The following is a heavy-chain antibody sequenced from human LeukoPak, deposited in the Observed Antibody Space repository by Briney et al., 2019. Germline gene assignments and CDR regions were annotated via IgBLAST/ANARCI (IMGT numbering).Heavy chain of an antibody. CDR1: GFTFSSYG. Sequence: GRSLRLSCAASGFTFSSYGIHWVRQAPGKGPEWVAVIWYDGSNKYYADSVKGRFTISRDNSKNTLFLQMNSLRAEDTAVYYCARDFVAYDSSGYPPFVDYWGQGTLVTVSS. V-gene: IGHV3-33*01. CDR2: IWYDGSNK. D-gene: IGHD3-22*01. J-gene: IGHJ4*02. CDR3: ARDFVAYDSSGYPPFVDY.